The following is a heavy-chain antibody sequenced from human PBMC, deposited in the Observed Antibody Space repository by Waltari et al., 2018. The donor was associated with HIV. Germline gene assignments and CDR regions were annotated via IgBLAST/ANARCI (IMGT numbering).Heavy chain of an antibody. J-gene: IGHJ4*02. CDR1: GGSIGTKF. V-gene: IGHV4-59*01. CDR2: VFYSGTT. CDR3: ASSRAAAGLDS. D-gene: IGHD6-13*01. Sequence: QVQLPESGPGLVQPSETLSLLCTVSGGSIGTKFWRWIRQPPGKGLEWIGYVFYSGTTNYNPSLKSRVTISVDTSKNQFSLNLRSVTAADTAVYYCASSRAAAGLDSWGQGTQVTVSS.